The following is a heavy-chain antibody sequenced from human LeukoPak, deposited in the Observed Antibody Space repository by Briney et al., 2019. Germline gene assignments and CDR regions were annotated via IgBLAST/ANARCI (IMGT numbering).Heavy chain of an antibody. J-gene: IGHJ4*02. CDR1: GFTFSSYS. Sequence: GGSLRLSCAASGFTFSSYSMNWARQAPGKGLEWVSSISSSSSYIYYANSVKGRFTISRDNAKNSLYLQMNSLRAEDTAVYYCARDFGEGQAAAGKGGNYWGQGTLVTVSS. V-gene: IGHV3-21*01. D-gene: IGHD6-13*01. CDR2: ISSSSSYI. CDR3: ARDFGEGQAAAGKGGNY.